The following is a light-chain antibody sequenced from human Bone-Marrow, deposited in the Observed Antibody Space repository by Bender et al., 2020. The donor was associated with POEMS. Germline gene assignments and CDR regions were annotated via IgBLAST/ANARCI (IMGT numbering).Light chain of an antibody. CDR2: EDS. V-gene: IGLV3-21*02. Sequence: YVLTQPPSVSVAPGQTATLTCGGNNIGSKSVHWYQQKPGQAPVLVVYEDSDRPSGIPERFSGSNSGNTATLTISRVEAGDEADYYCQVWDSRNDHVVFGGGTKLTVL. J-gene: IGLJ2*01. CDR3: QVWDSRNDHVV. CDR1: NIGSKS.